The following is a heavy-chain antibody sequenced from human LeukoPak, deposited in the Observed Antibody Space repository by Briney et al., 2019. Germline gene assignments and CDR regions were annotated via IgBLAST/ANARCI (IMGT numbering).Heavy chain of an antibody. D-gene: IGHD5-24*01. J-gene: IGHJ4*02. Sequence: GGSLRLSCAASGFTVSSNYMSWVRQAPGKGLEWVSVIYSGGSTYYADSVKGRFTISRDNSKNTLYLQMNSLRAEDTAVYYCAKDIGGRGDGYEKLGPFDYWGQGTLVTVSS. V-gene: IGHV3-53*05. CDR1: GFTVSSNY. CDR2: IYSGGST. CDR3: AKDIGGRGDGYEKLGPFDY.